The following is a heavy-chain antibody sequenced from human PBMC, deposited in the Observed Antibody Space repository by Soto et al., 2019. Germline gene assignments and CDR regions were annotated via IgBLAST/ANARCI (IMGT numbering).Heavy chain of an antibody. J-gene: IGHJ4*02. D-gene: IGHD4-17*01. V-gene: IGHV3-30-3*01. Sequence: QVQLVESGGGVVQPGRSLRLSCAASGFTFSTYAMHWVRQAPGKGLEWVAVISYDGSNKYYADSVKGRFTISRDNSKHTLYLQMNSLRAEDTAVYYCAVRGVVDYGFDYWGQGTLVTVSS. CDR3: AVRGVVDYGFDY. CDR2: ISYDGSNK. CDR1: GFTFSTYA.